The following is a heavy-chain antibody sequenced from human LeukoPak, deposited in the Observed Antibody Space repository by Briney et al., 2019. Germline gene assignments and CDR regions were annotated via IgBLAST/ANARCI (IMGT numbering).Heavy chain of an antibody. V-gene: IGHV1-69*13. CDR3: ARGATGRYYYYYYYMDV. J-gene: IGHJ6*03. CDR2: IIPIFGTA. CDR1: GGTFSSYA. D-gene: IGHD1-26*01. Sequence: GASVKVSCKASGGTFSSYAISWVRQAPGQGLEWMGGIIPIFGTANYAQKFQGRVTITADESTSTAYMELSSPRSEDTAVYYCARGATGRYYYYYYYMDVWGKGTTVTISS.